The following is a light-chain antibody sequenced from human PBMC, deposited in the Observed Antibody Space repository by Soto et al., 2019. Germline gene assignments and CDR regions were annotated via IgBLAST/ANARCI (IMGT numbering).Light chain of an antibody. J-gene: IGLJ3*02. V-gene: IGLV2-14*01. CDR3: TSFTTTNIWV. CDR2: EVT. Sequence: QSVLTQPASVSGSPGQSITISCTGTRGDIGIYNYVSWYQQHPGKAPKLIICEVTNRPSGVSSRFSGSKSGTTASLTISGLRAEDEADYYCTSFTTTNIWVFGGGTQLTVL. CDR1: RGDIGIYNY.